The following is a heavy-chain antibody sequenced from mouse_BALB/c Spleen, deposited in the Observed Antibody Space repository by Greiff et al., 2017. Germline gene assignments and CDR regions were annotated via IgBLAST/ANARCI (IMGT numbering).Heavy chain of an antibody. V-gene: IGHV5-17*02. CDR3: ARSYGYDYFDY. Sequence: EVQLVESGGGLVQPGGSRKLSCAASGFTFSSFGMHWVRQAPEKGLEWVAYISSGSSTIYYADTVKGRFTLSRDNPKNTLFLQVTSLRSEDTAMYYCARSYGYDYFDYWGQGTTLTVSS. D-gene: IGHD2-2*01. CDR1: GFTFSSFG. CDR2: ISSGSSTI. J-gene: IGHJ2*01.